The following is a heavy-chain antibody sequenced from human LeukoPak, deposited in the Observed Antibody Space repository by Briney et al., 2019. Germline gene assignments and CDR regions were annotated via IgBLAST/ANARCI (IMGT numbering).Heavy chain of an antibody. CDR3: ARDSYSSSWYGWFDP. CDR2: ISAYNGNT. J-gene: IGHJ5*02. D-gene: IGHD6-13*01. CDR1: GYTFTSYG. Sequence: ALVKVSCKASGYTFTSYGISWVRQAPGQGLEWMGWISAYNGNTNYAQKLQGRVTMTTDTSTSTAYMELRSLRSDDTAVYYCARDSYSSSWYGWFDPWGQGTLVTVSS. V-gene: IGHV1-18*01.